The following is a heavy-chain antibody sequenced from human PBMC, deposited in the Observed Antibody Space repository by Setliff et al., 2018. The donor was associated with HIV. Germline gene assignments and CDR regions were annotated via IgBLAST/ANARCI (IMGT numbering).Heavy chain of an antibody. V-gene: IGHV3-21*01. D-gene: IGHD2-15*01. CDR2: ISSSGSYI. CDR3: SRDRVPYCSGDNCYDFDY. CDR1: GFTFSTFG. Sequence: PGGSLRLSCVASGFTFSTFGMNWVRQAPGKGLEWVSSISSSGSYIYDADSLKGRFTISRDNAKNSLYLQMNSLRVEDTAAYYCSRDRVPYCSGDNCYDFDYWGQGTLVTVSS. J-gene: IGHJ4*02.